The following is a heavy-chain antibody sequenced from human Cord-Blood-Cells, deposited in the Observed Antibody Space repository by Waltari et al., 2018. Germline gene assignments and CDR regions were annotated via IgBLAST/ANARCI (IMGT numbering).Heavy chain of an antibody. J-gene: IGHJ4*02. CDR2: IWEDGNSK. Sequence: QVQMVESGGGVVQSGRSLRLACAASGFTFSSSGMHWVRQATGTGLEWVAVIWEDGNSKCSTDSWDGRFTLSIDNSKNTLYLQMNSLRAAETAVYYCARGGLILAARPFGYWGRGTLVTVSS. CDR1: GFTFSSSG. V-gene: IGHV3-33*01. CDR3: ARGGLILAARPFGY. D-gene: IGHD6-6*01.